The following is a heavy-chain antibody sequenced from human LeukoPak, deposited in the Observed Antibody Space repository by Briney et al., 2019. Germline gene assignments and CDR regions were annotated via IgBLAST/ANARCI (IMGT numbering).Heavy chain of an antibody. Sequence: PGGSLRLSCTTSGFTFGDYAMSWVRQAPEKGLEWVGFIRSKAYGGTTEYAASVKGRFTISRDDSKSIAYLQMNSLKTEDTAVYYCAKWGAGGDFDVWGQGTMVTVSS. CDR3: AKWGAGGDFDV. D-gene: IGHD3-16*01. CDR2: IRSKAYGGTT. J-gene: IGHJ3*01. CDR1: GFTFGDYA. V-gene: IGHV3-49*04.